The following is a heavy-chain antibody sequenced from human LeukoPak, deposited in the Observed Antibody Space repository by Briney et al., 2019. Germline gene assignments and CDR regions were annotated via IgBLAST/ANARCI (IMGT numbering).Heavy chain of an antibody. D-gene: IGHD1-26*01. CDR2: ISYDGSDK. J-gene: IGHJ4*02. CDR1: GFSFSSYA. Sequence: GGSLRLSCAASGFSFSSYAMNWVRQAPGKGLEWVAVISYDGSDKYYADSVKGRFTISRDISKNTLYLQMSSLRPEDTAVYYCARGGSYYVEDRSKPDYWGQGTLVTVSS. CDR3: ARGGSYYVEDRSKPDY. V-gene: IGHV3-30*04.